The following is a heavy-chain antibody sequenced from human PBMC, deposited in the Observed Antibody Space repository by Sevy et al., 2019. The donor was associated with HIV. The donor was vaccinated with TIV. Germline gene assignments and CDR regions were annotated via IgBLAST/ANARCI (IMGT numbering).Heavy chain of an antibody. CDR3: TRAAVVVPAAILDYYYYGMDV. CDR2: MNPNSGNT. V-gene: IGHV1-8*01. J-gene: IGHJ6*02. CDR1: GYTFTSYD. Sequence: ASVKVSCKASGYTFTSYDINCVRQATGQGLEWMGWMNPNSGNTGYAQKFQGRVTMTRNTSISTAYMELSSLRSEDTAVYYCTRAAVVVPAAILDYYYYGMDVWGQGTTVTVSS. D-gene: IGHD2-2*02.